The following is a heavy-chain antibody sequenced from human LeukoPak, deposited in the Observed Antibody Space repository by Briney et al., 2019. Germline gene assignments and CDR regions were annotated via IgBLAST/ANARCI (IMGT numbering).Heavy chain of an antibody. CDR3: ALYCSGGRCYPIGGAFDI. CDR2: ISRSGDST. CDR1: GFTFSSYD. Sequence: GGSLRLSCAASGFTFSSYDMSWVRQAPGKGLEWASAISRSGDSTYYVDSVKGRFTISRDNSKNTLYLQMNSLRAEDTAVYYCALYCSGGRCYPIGGAFDIWGRGTMVTVSS. J-gene: IGHJ3*02. V-gene: IGHV3-23*01. D-gene: IGHD2-15*01.